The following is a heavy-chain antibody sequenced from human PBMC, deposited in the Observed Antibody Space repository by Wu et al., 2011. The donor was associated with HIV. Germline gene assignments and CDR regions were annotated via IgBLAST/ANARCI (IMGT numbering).Heavy chain of an antibody. Sequence: VQLVRAWAXREEAWGSVKALQGFWIHLHRLLYVLGATGPGQGLEWMDGSTLTVVAQNYAQKFQGRVTMTRDTSISTAFMELRSLRSDDTAVYYCARGVVVAATRSFDLWGRGTLVTVSS. CDR3: ARGVVVAATRSFDL. CDR1: IHLHRLL. D-gene: IGHD2-15*01. J-gene: IGHJ2*01. CDR2: STLTVVA. V-gene: IGHV1-2*02.